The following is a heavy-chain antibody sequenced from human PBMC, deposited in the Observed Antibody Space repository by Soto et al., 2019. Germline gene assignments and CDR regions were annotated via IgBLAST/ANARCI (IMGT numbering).Heavy chain of an antibody. CDR3: AHVRQYDGARSYDF. CDR1: GFSLSDARMG. J-gene: IGHJ4*02. D-gene: IGHD3-3*01. Sequence: QVTLKESGPVLVKPTETLTLTCAVSGFSLSDARMGVSWIRQPPGKALEWLAHIFWSDEKSYSSSLQSRLIISKDTSKCQVVLTMTNMDPVDTATYFCAHVRQYDGARSYDFWGRGTLVTVSA. CDR2: IFWSDEK. V-gene: IGHV2-26*01.